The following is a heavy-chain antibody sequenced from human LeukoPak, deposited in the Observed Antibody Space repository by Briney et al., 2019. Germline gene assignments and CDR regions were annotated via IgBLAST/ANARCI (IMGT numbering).Heavy chain of an antibody. Sequence: SVKVSCKASGGTFSSYAINWVRQAPGQGLEWMGGIIPIFGTANYTQKFQGRVTITADKSTSTAYMELSSLRSEDTAVYYCARDHGYKNNHYFDYWGQGTLVTVSS. D-gene: IGHD5-24*01. J-gene: IGHJ4*02. V-gene: IGHV1-69*06. CDR2: IIPIFGTA. CDR1: GGTFSSYA. CDR3: ARDHGYKNNHYFDY.